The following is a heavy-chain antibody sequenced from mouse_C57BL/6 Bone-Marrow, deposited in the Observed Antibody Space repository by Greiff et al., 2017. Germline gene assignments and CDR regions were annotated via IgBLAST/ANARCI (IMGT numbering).Heavy chain of an antibody. CDR3: VNDYDLEWFAY. D-gene: IGHD2-4*01. CDR2: IRSKSSNYAT. J-gene: IGHJ3*01. V-gene: IGHV10-3*01. CDR1: GFPFHTYA. Sequence: EVKLVESGGGLVQPKGSLKLSCAASGFPFHTYAMHWVRHAPGKGLEWVARIRSKSSNYATYYADSVKDRFTIARDDSQSMLYLQMNNLKTEDTAMYYCVNDYDLEWFAYWGQGTLVTVSA.